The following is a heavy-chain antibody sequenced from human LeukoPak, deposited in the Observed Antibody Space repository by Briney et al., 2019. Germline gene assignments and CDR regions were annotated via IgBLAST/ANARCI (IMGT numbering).Heavy chain of an antibody. Sequence: GGSLRLSCAASGFIFSSYSMNWVRQAPGKGLEWVSSISSSSSYIYYADSVKGRFTISRDNAKNSLYLQMNSLRAEDTAVYYCARDRSYGSDAFDIWGQGTMVTVSS. D-gene: IGHD1-26*01. CDR3: ARDRSYGSDAFDI. CDR1: GFIFSSYS. CDR2: ISSSSSYI. J-gene: IGHJ3*02. V-gene: IGHV3-21*01.